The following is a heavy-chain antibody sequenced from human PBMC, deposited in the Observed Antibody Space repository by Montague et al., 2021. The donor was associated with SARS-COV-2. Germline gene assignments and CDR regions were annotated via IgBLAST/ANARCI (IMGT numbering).Heavy chain of an antibody. D-gene: IGHD3-16*01. Sequence: CAISGDSVASNSAAWIWIRQSPSRGLEWLARTYYRSKWYNEYAVSVKRRINIIPDTSKNHLSLQVNSVTPEDTAVYYCAREGELELKGPRHSSFYFAMDVWGQGTSVTVSS. CDR3: AREGELELKGPRHSSFYFAMDV. V-gene: IGHV6-1*01. CDR2: TYYRSKWYN. CDR1: GDSVASNSAA. J-gene: IGHJ6*02.